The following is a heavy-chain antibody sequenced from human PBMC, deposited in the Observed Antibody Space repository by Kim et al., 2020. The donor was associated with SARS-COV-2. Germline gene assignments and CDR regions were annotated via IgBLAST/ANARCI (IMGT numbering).Heavy chain of an antibody. CDR2: IYYSGST. CDR1: GGSISSSSYY. J-gene: IGHJ4*02. V-gene: IGHV4-39*01. CDR3: ARGVDTAMANVFDY. Sequence: SETLSLTCTVSGGSISSSSYYWGWIRQPPGKGLEWIGSIYYSGSTYYNPSLKSRVTISVDTSKNQFSLKLSSVTAADTAVYYCARGVDTAMANVFDYWGQGTLVTVSS. D-gene: IGHD5-18*01.